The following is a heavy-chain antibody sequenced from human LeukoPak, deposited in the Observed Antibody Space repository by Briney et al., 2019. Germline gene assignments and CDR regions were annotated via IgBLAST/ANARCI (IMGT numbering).Heavy chain of an antibody. CDR3: AREREGGRLTVVQGIAAAAAIFDY. Sequence: GGSLRLSCAASGFTFTDYWMSWVRQAPGKGLEWVANIKRDGSEKYYVDSVKGRFTISRDNAKNSLYLQMNSLRTEDTAVYYCAREREGGRLTVVQGIAAAAAIFDYW. V-gene: IGHV3-7*03. CDR2: IKRDGSEK. CDR1: GFTFTDYW. D-gene: IGHD6-13*01. J-gene: IGHJ4*01.